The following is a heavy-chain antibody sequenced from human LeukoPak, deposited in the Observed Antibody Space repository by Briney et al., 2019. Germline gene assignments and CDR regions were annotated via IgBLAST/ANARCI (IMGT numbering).Heavy chain of an antibody. J-gene: IGHJ5*02. CDR1: GYTFNNYA. Sequence: ASVTVSCTASGYTFNNYAMHWVRQAPGQRPEWIGWIYAGTGATKYSQYFQGRVTITRDTSANTVYMELSSLRSEDTAVYYCARSNSNNWFDPWGQGTLVTVSS. D-gene: IGHD2-21*01. V-gene: IGHV1-3*01. CDR2: IYAGTGAT. CDR3: ARSNSNNWFDP.